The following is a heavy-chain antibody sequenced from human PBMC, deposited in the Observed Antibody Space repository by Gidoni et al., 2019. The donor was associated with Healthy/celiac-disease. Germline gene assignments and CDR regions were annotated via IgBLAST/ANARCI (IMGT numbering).Heavy chain of an antibody. V-gene: IGHV4-61*01. D-gene: IGHD3-3*01. J-gene: IGHJ4*02. CDR1: GGSVRSGRYY. CDR2: IYYSGST. Sequence: QVQLQESGPGLVKPSETLSLTCTVSGGSVRSGRYYWSWIRRPPGKGLEWIGYIYYSGSTNYNPSLKSRVTISVDTSKNQCSLKLSSVTAADTAVYYCARVYYDFWSGYSKFDYWGQGTLVTVSS. CDR3: ARVYYDFWSGYSKFDY.